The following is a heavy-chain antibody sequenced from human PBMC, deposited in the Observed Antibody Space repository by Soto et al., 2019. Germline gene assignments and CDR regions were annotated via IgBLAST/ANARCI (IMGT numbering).Heavy chain of an antibody. CDR3: AKDWDGYNFNWFDP. CDR2: ISYDGSNK. CDR1: GFTFSSYG. D-gene: IGHD5-12*01. V-gene: IGHV3-30*18. J-gene: IGHJ5*02. Sequence: VGSLRLSCAASGFTFSSYGMHWVRQAPGKGLEWVAVISYDGSNKYYADSVKGRFTISRDNSKNTLYLQMNSLRAEDTAVYYCAKDWDGYNFNWFDPWGQGTLVTVSS.